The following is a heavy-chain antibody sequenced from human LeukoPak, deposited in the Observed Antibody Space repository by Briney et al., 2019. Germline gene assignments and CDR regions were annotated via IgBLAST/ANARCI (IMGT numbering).Heavy chain of an antibody. CDR1: GDSISSSTYY. J-gene: IGHJ4*02. CDR3: ARLGGYYDPPGY. Sequence: SETLSLTCTVSGDSISSSTYYWGWIRQPPGKGLEWIGTIHYSGSTYYNPSLKSRVTISVDTSKNQFSLTLNSVTAADTAVYYCARLGGYYDPPGYWGQGTLVIVSS. D-gene: IGHD3-22*01. CDR2: IHYSGST. V-gene: IGHV4-39*01.